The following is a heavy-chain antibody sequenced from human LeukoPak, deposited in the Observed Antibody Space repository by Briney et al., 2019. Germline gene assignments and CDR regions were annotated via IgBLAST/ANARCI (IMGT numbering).Heavy chain of an antibody. Sequence: PGGSLRLSCAASEFTFSSYWMHWVRQAPGKGLVWVSRINSDGSSTSYADSVEGRFTISRDNAKNTLYLQMNSLRAEDTAVYYCARGFTIFGVVNDAFDIWGQGTMVTVSS. D-gene: IGHD3-3*01. J-gene: IGHJ3*02. V-gene: IGHV3-74*01. CDR1: EFTFSSYW. CDR2: INSDGSST. CDR3: ARGFTIFGVVNDAFDI.